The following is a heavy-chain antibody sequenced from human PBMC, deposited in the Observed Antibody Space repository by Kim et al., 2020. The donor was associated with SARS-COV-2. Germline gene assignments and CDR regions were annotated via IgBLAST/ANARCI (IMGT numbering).Heavy chain of an antibody. Sequence: SETLSLTCSVSGGSISRSSYYWGWLRQPPGKGLDWIANIYDSGNTYYNPSLKSRVSVSVDTSKNHFSLKVRSVTAADTAVYYCAALYNCLHYFDFWGPGTRLTVSS. CDR1: GGSISRSSYY. J-gene: IGHJ4*02. CDR2: IYDSGNT. V-gene: IGHV4-39*02. CDR3: AALYNCLHYFDF. D-gene: IGHD1-1*01.